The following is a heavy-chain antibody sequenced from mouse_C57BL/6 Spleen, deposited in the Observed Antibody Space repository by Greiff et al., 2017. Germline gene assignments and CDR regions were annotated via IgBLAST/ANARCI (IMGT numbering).Heavy chain of an antibody. J-gene: IGHJ3*01. CDR3: ARAVDSTGAWFAY. Sequence: QVQLQQPGAELVMPGASVKLSCKASGYTFTSYWMHWVKQRPGQGLEWIGGIDPADGYTNYNQKFKGKSTLTVDKSSSTAYMQLSSLTSEDSAVYYCARAVDSTGAWFAYWGQGTTVTVSA. D-gene: IGHD1-1*01. CDR2: IDPADGYT. V-gene: IGHV1-69*01. CDR1: GYTFTSYW.